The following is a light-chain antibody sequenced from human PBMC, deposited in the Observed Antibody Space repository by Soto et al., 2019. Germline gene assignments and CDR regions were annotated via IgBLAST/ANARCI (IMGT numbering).Light chain of an antibody. Sequence: QSVLTQPRSVSGSPGQSVTISCTGTSSVVDDYNYVSCFQQHPGKAPNLMIYDVSERPSGVPDRFSGSKSGSTASLTISGLQAEDEADYYCSSYTASSNYVFGTGTKVTVL. CDR2: DVS. CDR1: SSVVDDYNY. CDR3: SSYTASSNYV. J-gene: IGLJ1*01. V-gene: IGLV2-11*01.